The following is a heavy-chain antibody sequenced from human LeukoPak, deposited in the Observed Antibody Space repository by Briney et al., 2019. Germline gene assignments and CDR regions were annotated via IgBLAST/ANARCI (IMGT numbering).Heavy chain of an antibody. CDR1: GGSISSGGYY. CDR3: ARASWIQIWLSVYFDY. Sequence: SETLSLTCTVSGGSISSGGYYWSWIRQHPGKGLGWIGYIYYSGSTYYNPSLKSRVTISVDTSKNQFSLKLSSVTAADTAVYYCARASWIQIWLSVYFDYWGQGTLVTVSS. J-gene: IGHJ4*02. V-gene: IGHV4-31*03. CDR2: IYYSGST. D-gene: IGHD5-18*01.